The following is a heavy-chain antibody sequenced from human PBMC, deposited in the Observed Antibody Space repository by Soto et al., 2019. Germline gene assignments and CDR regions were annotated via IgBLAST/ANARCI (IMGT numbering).Heavy chain of an antibody. V-gene: IGHV1-18*01. CDR2: ISAHNGNT. D-gene: IGHD1-20*01. J-gene: IGHJ5*02. CDR1: GYTFSSYG. CDR3: AGGGITGMGWFDP. Sequence: QVQLVQSGVEVKKPGASVKVSCKASGYTFSSYGISWVRQAPGQGLEWMGWISAHNGNTNYAQKFQGRVTMTTDTSTGTAYMELRSLRSDGTAVYSWAGGGITGMGWFDPWGLGTLVTVSS.